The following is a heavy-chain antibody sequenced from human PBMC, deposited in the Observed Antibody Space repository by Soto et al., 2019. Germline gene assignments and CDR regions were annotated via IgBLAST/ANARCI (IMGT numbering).Heavy chain of an antibody. Sequence: GGSLRLSCVASGFTFSSYGMHWVRQAPGKGLEWVAVISYDGSNKYYADSVKGRFTISRDNSKNTLYLQMNSLRAEDTAVHYCAKASSRDIVKEPQSYYYGMDVWGQGTTVTVSS. D-gene: IGHD2-15*01. CDR2: ISYDGSNK. CDR3: AKASSRDIVKEPQSYYYGMDV. V-gene: IGHV3-30*18. J-gene: IGHJ6*02. CDR1: GFTFSSYG.